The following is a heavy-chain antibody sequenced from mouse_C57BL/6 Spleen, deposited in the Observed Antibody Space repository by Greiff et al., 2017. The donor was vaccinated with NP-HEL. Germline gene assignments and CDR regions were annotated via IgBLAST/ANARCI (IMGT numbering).Heavy chain of an antibody. Sequence: VQLQQPGAELVKPGASVKLSCKASGYTFTSYWMHWVKQRPGQGLEWIGMIHPNSGSTNYNEKFKSKATLTVDKSSSTAYMQLSSLTSEDSAVYYGAVYYDYPDWYFDVWGTGTTVTVSS. D-gene: IGHD2-4*01. CDR2: IHPNSGST. CDR1: GYTFTSYW. J-gene: IGHJ1*03. V-gene: IGHV1-64*01. CDR3: AVYYDYPDWYFDV.